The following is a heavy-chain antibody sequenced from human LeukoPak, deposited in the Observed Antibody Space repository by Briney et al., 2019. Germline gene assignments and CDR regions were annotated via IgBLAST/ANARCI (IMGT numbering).Heavy chain of an antibody. V-gene: IGHV3-11*01. Sequence: LSLTCTVSGGSISSYYWSWIRQAPGKGLEWVSYISSSGSTIYYADSVKGRFTISRDNAKNSLYLQMNSLRAEDTAVYYCARGYYYDSSGPYYFDYWGQGTLVTVSS. CDR1: GGSISSYY. CDR2: ISSSGSTI. CDR3: ARGYYYDSSGPYYFDY. D-gene: IGHD3-22*01. J-gene: IGHJ4*02.